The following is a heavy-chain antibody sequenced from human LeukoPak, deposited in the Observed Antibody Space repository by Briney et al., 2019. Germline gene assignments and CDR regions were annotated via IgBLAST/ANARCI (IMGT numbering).Heavy chain of an antibody. CDR1: RFTFDDYG. J-gene: IGHJ4*02. CDR2: INWSSRTI. D-gene: IGHD3-10*01. V-gene: IGHV3-9*01. Sequence: GGSLRLSCVASRFTFDDYGMHWVRHPPGKGLEWVSGINWSSRTINYADSVKGRFTISRDNAKNSLYLQMNSLRAEDTALYFCARSTGSGTYYPFDYWGQGTLVTVSS. CDR3: ARSTGSGTYYPFDY.